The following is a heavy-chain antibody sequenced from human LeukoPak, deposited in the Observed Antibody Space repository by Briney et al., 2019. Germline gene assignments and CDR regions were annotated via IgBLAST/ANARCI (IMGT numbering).Heavy chain of an antibody. V-gene: IGHV3-30-3*01. J-gene: IGHJ4*02. Sequence: GGSLRLSCAASGFTFSSYAMHWVRQAPGKGLEWVAVISYDGSNKYYADSVKGRFTISRDNSKNTLYLQMNSLRAEDTAVYYCARDLGQCCGGDCYGDYFDYWGQGALVTVSS. CDR1: GFTFSSYA. CDR2: ISYDGSNK. D-gene: IGHD2-21*02. CDR3: ARDLGQCCGGDCYGDYFDY.